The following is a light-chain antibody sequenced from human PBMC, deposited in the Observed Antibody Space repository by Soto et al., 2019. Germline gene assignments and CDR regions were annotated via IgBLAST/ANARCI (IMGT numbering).Light chain of an antibody. V-gene: IGLV2-14*01. J-gene: IGLJ1*01. CDR2: DVS. Sequence: QSALTQPASVSVSPGQSITISCTGTSSDVGGYNYVSWYQQHPGKAPKLMIYDVSNRPSGVSNRFSGSKSGNTASLTISGLQDEDEADYYCSSYTSSSTPCVFGTGTKVTVL. CDR3: SSYTSSSTPCV. CDR1: SSDVGGYNY.